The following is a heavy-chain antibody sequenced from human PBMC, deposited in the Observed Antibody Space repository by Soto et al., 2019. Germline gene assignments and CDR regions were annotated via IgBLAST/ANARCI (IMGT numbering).Heavy chain of an antibody. CDR3: ARVGVIVPTDAFDI. Sequence: EVQLEESGGGLIQPGGSLRLSCAASGFTVNTNYMNWVRQAPGKGLEWVSVMYSGGRTFYADSVKGRFTISRDNSKNTLYLQMDSLSAEDTGVDYCARVGVIVPTDAFDIWGQGTMVTVSS. J-gene: IGHJ3*02. D-gene: IGHD3-16*02. CDR1: GFTVNTNY. V-gene: IGHV3-53*01. CDR2: MYSGGRT.